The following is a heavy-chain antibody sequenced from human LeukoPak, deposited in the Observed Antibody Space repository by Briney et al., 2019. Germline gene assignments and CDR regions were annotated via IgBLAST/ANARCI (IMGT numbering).Heavy chain of an antibody. J-gene: IGHJ6*02. Sequence: SETLSLTCAVYGGSFSGYYWSWIRQPPGKGPEWIGEINHSGSTNYNPSLKSRVTISVDTSKNQFSLKLSSVTAADTAVYYCARGPPVGYCSSSSCYPYYYYGMDVWGQGTTVTVSS. V-gene: IGHV4-34*01. CDR1: GGSFSGYY. CDR3: ARGPPVGYCSSSSCYPYYYYGMDV. D-gene: IGHD2-2*03. CDR2: INHSGST.